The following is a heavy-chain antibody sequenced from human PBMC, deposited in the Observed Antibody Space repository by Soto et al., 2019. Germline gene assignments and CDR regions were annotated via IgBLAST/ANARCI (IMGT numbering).Heavy chain of an antibody. CDR3: ARDKAVTGDFDY. D-gene: IGHD4-17*01. V-gene: IGHV1-69*08. Sequence: QVQLGQSGTEVKKSGSSVKVSCKASGGTFSSYSISWMRQAPGQGLEWMGRIIPILGIANYAQKFQGRVTITADKSTSTAYMELSSLRSEDTAIYYCARDKAVTGDFDYWGQGTLVTVSS. J-gene: IGHJ4*02. CDR2: IIPILGIA. CDR1: GGTFSSYS.